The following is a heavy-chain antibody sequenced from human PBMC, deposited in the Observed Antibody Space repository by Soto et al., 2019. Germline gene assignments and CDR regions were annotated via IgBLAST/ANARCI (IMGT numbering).Heavy chain of an antibody. CDR3: VRPLPSGQNYGMDV. V-gene: IGHV3-53*01. CDR2: IYNDGKT. J-gene: IGHJ6*02. D-gene: IGHD3-10*01. Sequence: GGSLRLSCAASGLPVSTNYMSWVRQAPGKGLEWVSVIYNDGKTYYADSVKGRFTISRDASKNTLHLQMDSLRDEDTAVYYCVRPLPSGQNYGMDVWGQGTTVTVSS. CDR1: GLPVSTNY.